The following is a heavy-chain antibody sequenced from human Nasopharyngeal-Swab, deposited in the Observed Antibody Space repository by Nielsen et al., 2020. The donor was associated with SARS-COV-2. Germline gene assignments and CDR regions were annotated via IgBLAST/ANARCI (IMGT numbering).Heavy chain of an antibody. J-gene: IGHJ4*02. Sequence: SETLSLTCTVSGGSISSSSYYWGWIRQPPGKGLEWIGSIYYSGSTYYNPSLKSRVTISVDTSKNQFSLKLSSVTAADTAVYYCARHLRDGVGVAAPYYFDYWGQGTLVTVSS. D-gene: IGHD2-15*01. CDR2: IYYSGST. CDR1: GGSISSSSYY. CDR3: ARHLRDGVGVAAPYYFDY. V-gene: IGHV4-39*01.